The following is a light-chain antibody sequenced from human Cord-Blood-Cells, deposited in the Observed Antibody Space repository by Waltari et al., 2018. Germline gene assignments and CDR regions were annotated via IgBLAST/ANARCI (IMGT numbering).Light chain of an antibody. CDR3: QQYGSSPFT. Sequence: EIVLTQSPGTLSLSPGERATLPCRASQNVSSSYLAWYQQKPGQAPRLLIYGASSRATGIPDRFSGSGSGTDFTLTISRLEPEDFAVYYCQQYGSSPFTFGPGTKVDIK. V-gene: IGKV3-20*01. CDR2: GAS. J-gene: IGKJ3*01. CDR1: QNVSSSY.